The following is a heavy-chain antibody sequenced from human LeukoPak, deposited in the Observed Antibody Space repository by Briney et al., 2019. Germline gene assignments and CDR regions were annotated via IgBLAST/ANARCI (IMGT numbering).Heavy chain of an antibody. CDR1: GGSISSYH. CDR2: IYYSGRT. V-gene: IGHV4-59*01. CDR3: ARQPGIGSSFDY. J-gene: IGHJ4*02. D-gene: IGHD3-10*01. Sequence: PSETLSLTCTVSGGSISSYHWSWIRQPPGKGLEWIGHIYYSGRTNYNPSLKSRVTISIDTSNNQFSLRLTSVTAADTAVYYCARQPGIGSSFDYWGQGTLVTVSS.